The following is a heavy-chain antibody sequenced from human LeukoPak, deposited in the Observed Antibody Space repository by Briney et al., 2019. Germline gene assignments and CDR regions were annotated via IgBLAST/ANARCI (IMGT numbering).Heavy chain of an antibody. CDR2: ISPNSGDT. CDR3: ARRFYYAMDV. Sequence: ASVKVSCTASGYSFTGYFMQWVRQAPGQGLEWMGWISPNSGDTNYAQKFQGRVTMTRDTSISTAYMELSRLRSDDAAVYYCARRFYYAMDVWGQGTTVTVSS. J-gene: IGHJ6*02. D-gene: IGHD3-16*01. CDR1: GYSFTGYF. V-gene: IGHV1-2*02.